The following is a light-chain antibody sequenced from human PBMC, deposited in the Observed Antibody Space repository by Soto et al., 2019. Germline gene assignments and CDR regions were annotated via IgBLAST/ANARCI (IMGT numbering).Light chain of an antibody. CDR3: QQSYSSPLT. J-gene: IGKJ1*01. V-gene: IGKV1-39*01. CDR2: ASS. CDR1: YNIRNS. Sequence: DIQMTQSPSSLSASVGDRVTITCRASYNIRNSLNWYRQKPGKAPEFLIYASSILQSGVPSRFSGSASGTDFTLTISSLQPEDFATYYCQQSYSSPLTFGQGTKVDIK.